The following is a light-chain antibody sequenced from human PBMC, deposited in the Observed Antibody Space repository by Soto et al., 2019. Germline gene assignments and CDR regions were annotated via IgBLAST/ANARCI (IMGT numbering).Light chain of an antibody. J-gene: IGKJ4*01. CDR3: QQRNSWPLT. Sequence: EIVLTQSPATLSLSPGERATLSCRASQSVRSYLAWYQQKPGQAPRLLIYDASNRATGIPARFSGSGSGTDFSLTISSLEPEDFAVSYCQQRNSWPLTFGGGTKVEIK. CDR1: QSVRSY. V-gene: IGKV3-11*01. CDR2: DAS.